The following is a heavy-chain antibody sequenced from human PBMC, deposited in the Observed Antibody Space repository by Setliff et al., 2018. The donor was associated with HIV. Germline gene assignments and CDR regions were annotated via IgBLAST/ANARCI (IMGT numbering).Heavy chain of an antibody. CDR2: IYNSAST. CDR1: GDSISTDY. CDR3: ARHSPSDY. J-gene: IGHJ4*02. V-gene: IGHV4-59*08. Sequence: PSETLSLTRTVSGDSISTDYWTWIRQPPGKGLEWIGYIYNSASTSYNPSLKGRVTISVDTSKNQFSLKLSSVTAADTAVYYCARHSPSDYWGQGTLVTVSS.